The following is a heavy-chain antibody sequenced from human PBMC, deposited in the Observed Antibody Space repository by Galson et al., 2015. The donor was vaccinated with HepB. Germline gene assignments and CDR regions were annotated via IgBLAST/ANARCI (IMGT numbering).Heavy chain of an antibody. V-gene: IGHV3-30*03. CDR3: ARDDYYDSSGYTYYYYGMDV. D-gene: IGHD3-22*01. J-gene: IGHJ6*02. CDR1: GFTFSSYG. CDR2: MSYNGSNK. Sequence: SLRLSCAASGFTFSSYGMHWVRQAPGKGLEWVAVMSYNGSNKYYVDSVKGRFTISRDNSKNTLYLQMNSLRAEDMAVYYCARDDYYDSSGYTYYYYGMDVWGQGTTVTVSS.